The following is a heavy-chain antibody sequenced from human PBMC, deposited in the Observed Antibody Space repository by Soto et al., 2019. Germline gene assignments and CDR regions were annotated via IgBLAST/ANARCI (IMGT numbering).Heavy chain of an antibody. CDR2: ISGRGTTT. CDR3: ARLGYCSSVTCKYYFYYYGMDV. CDR1: GFSFSSYT. V-gene: IGHV3-48*02. D-gene: IGHD2-2*01. Sequence: EVRLVESGGGFVQPGGSPRLSCEASGFSFSSYTMNWVRQAPGKGLEWVSFISGRGTTTYYADSVKGRFTVSRDNAKNSLYLEVTSLRDEDTAVYYCARLGYCSSVTCKYYFYYYGMDVWGQGTTVTVSS. J-gene: IGHJ6*02.